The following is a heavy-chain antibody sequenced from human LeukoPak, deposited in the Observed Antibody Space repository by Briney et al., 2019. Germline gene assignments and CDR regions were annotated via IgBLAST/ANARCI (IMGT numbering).Heavy chain of an antibody. CDR3: CRWVYGSRPIDY. Sequence: GGSLRLSCAASGFTFSSYWMSWVRQAPGKGLEWVANIKQDGSEKYYVDSVKGRFTISRDNAKNSLYLQMNSLKAEDTAVYYCCRWVYGSRPIDYWGREPWSPSPQ. CDR2: IKQDGSEK. D-gene: IGHD3-10*01. V-gene: IGHV3-7*01. CDR1: GFTFSSYW. J-gene: IGHJ4*02.